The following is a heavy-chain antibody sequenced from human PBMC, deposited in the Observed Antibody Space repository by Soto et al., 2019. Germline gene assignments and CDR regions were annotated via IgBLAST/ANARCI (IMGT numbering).Heavy chain of an antibody. V-gene: IGHV3-74*01. CDR3: SSPYTATIHKGLNS. CDR1: GFTFSRHW. D-gene: IGHD5-12*01. CDR2: INSDGTST. J-gene: IGHJ4*02. Sequence: EVQLVESGGGLVQPGGSLRLSCAASGFTFSRHWMHWVRQAPGKGLVWVSRINSDGTSTNYADSVKGRFTISRDNAKNTLYLQMNSLRGEDTAVYHCSSPYTATIHKGLNSWGQGTLVTVSS.